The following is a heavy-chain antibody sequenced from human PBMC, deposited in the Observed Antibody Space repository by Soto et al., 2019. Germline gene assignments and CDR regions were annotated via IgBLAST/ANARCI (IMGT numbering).Heavy chain of an antibody. Sequence: PGGSLRLSCAASGFTFSSYGMHWVRQAAGKGLEWVAVISYDGSNKYYADSVKGRFTISRDNSKNTLYLQMNSLRAEDTAVYYCAKDQSVATIKGNGMDVWGQGTTVTVSS. CDR3: AKDQSVATIKGNGMDV. D-gene: IGHD5-12*01. V-gene: IGHV3-30*18. CDR2: ISYDGSNK. J-gene: IGHJ6*02. CDR1: GFTFSSYG.